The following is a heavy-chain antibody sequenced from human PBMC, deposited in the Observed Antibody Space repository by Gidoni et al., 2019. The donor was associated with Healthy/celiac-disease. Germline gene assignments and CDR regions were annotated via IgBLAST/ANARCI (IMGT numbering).Heavy chain of an antibody. D-gene: IGHD6-13*01. CDR3: TTDTNSSSWYLYYYYYMDV. V-gene: IGHV3-15*07. J-gene: IGHJ6*03. CDR2: IKRQTECGTT. CDR1: GFNFRNAW. Sequence: EVQLVESGGGLVKPGGSLRLSCAAYGFNFRNAWMHWVRQAPGKGLEWVCRIKRQTECGTTDYAAPVKGRFTISRDDSKNTLYLQMNSLKTEDTAVYYCTTDTNSSSWYLYYYYYMDVWGKGTTVTVSS.